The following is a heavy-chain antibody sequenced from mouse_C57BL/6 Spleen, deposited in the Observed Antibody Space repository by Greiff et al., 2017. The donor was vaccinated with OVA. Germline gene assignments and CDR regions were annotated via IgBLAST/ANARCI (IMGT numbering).Heavy chain of an antibody. J-gene: IGHJ4*01. D-gene: IGHD2-5*01. Sequence: EVQLVESGGDLVKPGGSLKLSCAASGFTFSSYGMSWVRQTPDKRLEWVATISSGGSYTYYPDSVKGRFTISSDNAKNTLYLQMSSLKSEDTAMYYCARHYSNYAMDYWGQGTSVTVSS. CDR3: ARHYSNYAMDY. CDR2: ISSGGSYT. V-gene: IGHV5-6*01. CDR1: GFTFSSYG.